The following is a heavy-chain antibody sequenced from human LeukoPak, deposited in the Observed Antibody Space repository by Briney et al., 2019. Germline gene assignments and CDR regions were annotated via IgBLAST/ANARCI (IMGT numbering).Heavy chain of an antibody. J-gene: IGHJ4*02. CDR2: ISKDGSDK. Sequence: GRSLRLSCAASGFTFSDYAMHWVRQAPGKGLEWVAVISKDGSDKYYPGSVRGRFTISRDNSKNTIYLQMDSLRAEDTAIYYCARDYWWNYDYWGQGTLVAVSS. CDR3: ARDYWWNYDY. V-gene: IGHV3-30-3*01. D-gene: IGHD1-7*01. CDR1: GFTFSDYA.